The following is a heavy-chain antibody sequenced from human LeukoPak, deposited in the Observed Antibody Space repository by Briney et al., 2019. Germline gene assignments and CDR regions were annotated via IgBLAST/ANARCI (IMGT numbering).Heavy chain of an antibody. CDR2: IIPIFGTA. CDR3: ARQRQRDGYNRGIAFDI. J-gene: IGHJ3*02. CDR1: GGTFISYA. Sequence: SVKVSCKASGGTFISYAISWVRQAPGQGLEWMGRIIPIFGTANYAQKLQGRVTIATDESKSTAYMELSSLRSEDTGVYYCARQRQRDGYNRGIAFDIWGQGTMVTVSS. V-gene: IGHV1-69*05. D-gene: IGHD5-24*01.